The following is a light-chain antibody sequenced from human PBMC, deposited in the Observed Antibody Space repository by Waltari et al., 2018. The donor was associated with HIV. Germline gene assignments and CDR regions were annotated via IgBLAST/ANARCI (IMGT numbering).Light chain of an antibody. CDR1: QAISNAY. CDR2: GTS. J-gene: IGKJ4*01. Sequence: ENVLTQFPDTLSLSPGERATLSCRASQAISNAYFAWYQQKPGQAPTLLIYGTSTRATGVPERFSGSGSETDFTLTISRLEPEDFAVYYCQKYGRVFGGGTKVEMK. V-gene: IGKV3-20*01. CDR3: QKYGRV.